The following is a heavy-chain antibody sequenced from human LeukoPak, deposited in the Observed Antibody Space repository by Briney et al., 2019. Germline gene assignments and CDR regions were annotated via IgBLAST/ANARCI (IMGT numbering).Heavy chain of an antibody. V-gene: IGHV4-34*01. Sequence: PSETLSLTCAVYGGSFSGYYWSWIRQPPGKGLEWIGEINHSGSTNYNPSLKSRVTISVDTSKNQFSLKLSSVTAADTAVYYCARGRGYSYGYSAWPNMDVWGKGTTVTVSS. J-gene: IGHJ6*03. CDR1: GGSFSGYY. CDR3: ARGRGYSYGYSAWPNMDV. D-gene: IGHD5-18*01. CDR2: INHSGST.